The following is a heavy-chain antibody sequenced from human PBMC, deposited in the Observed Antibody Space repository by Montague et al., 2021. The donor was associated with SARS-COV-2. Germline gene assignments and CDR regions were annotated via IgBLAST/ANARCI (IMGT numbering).Heavy chain of an antibody. CDR3: ARTYYYGSGSYYTYYFDY. V-gene: IGHV2-70*01. J-gene: IGHJ4*02. CDR2: IDWDDDK. D-gene: IGHD3-10*01. CDR1: GFSLSTSGMC. Sequence: PALVTPTQTLTLTCTFSGFSLSTSGMCVSWIRQPPGKALEWLALIDWDDDKYYSTSLKTRLTISKDTSKNQVVLTMTNMDPVDTATYHCARTYYYGSGSYYTYYFDYWGQGTLVTASS.